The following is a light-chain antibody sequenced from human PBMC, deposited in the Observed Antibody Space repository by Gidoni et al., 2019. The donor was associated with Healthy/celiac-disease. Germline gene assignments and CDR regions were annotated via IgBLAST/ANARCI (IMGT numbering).Light chain of an antibody. CDR3: QQYDNLPLT. CDR2: YAS. CDR1: QDISNS. J-gene: IGKJ4*01. Sequence: DIQMTQSPSSLSASVGDRVTITCQASQDISNSLDWYQQKPGKTPKLLIYYASNLETGVPSRFSGSGSGTDFTFTISSLQPEDIATYYCQQYDNLPLTFXGXTKVEIK. V-gene: IGKV1-33*01.